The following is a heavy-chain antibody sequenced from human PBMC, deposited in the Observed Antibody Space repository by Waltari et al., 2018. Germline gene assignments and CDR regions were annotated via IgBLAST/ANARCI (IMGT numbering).Heavy chain of an antibody. J-gene: IGHJ4*02. D-gene: IGHD3-22*01. Sequence: QVQLVESGGGVVQPGRSLRLSCAASGFTFSSYAMHWVRQAPGKGLEWVAVISDEGSNEYCADSVKGRFTISRDNSKNALDLQMNSRRAGDTAVDYCARAPYYYDSSGADTPLDYWGQGTLVTVSS. CDR2: ISDEGSNE. V-gene: IGHV3-30-3*01. CDR3: ARAPYYYDSSGADTPLDY. CDR1: GFTFSSYA.